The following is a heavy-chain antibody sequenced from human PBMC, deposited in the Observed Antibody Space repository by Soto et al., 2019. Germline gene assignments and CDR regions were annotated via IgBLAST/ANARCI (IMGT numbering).Heavy chain of an antibody. CDR3: ARMRSSITGTTVWFDP. J-gene: IGHJ5*02. CDR1: GFSLSTSGMC. D-gene: IGHD1-20*01. V-gene: IGHV2-70*11. CDR2: IDWDDDK. Sequence: SGPTLVNPTQTLTLTCTFSGFSLSTSGMCVSWIRQPPGKALEWLARIDWDDDKYYSTSLKTRLTISKDTSKNQVVLTMTNMDPVDTATYYCARMRSSITGTTVWFDPWGQGTLVTVSS.